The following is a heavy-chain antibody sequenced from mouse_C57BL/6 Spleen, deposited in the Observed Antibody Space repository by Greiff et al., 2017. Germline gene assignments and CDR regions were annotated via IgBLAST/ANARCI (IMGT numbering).Heavy chain of an antibody. CDR3: ARFDYDSWFAY. V-gene: IGHV1-81*01. Sequence: VQLQQSGAELARPGASVKLSCKASGYTFTSYGISWVKQRTGQGLEWIGEIYPRRGNTYYNEKFKGKATLTADKSSSTAYMKLRSLTSEDSAVDFCARFDYDSWFAYWGQGTLVTVSA. D-gene: IGHD2-4*01. J-gene: IGHJ3*01. CDR2: IYPRRGNT. CDR1: GYTFTSYG.